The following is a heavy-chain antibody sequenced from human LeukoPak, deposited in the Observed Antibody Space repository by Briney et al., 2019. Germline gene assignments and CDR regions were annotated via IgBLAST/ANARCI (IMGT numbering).Heavy chain of an antibody. CDR2: IYYSGST. V-gene: IGHV4-59*01. CDR3: ARLSRQWLPSLYFDY. D-gene: IGHD6-19*01. CDR1: GGSISSYY. J-gene: IGHJ4*02. Sequence: SETLSLTCTVSGGSISSYYWSWIRQPPGKGLEWIGYIYYSGSTNYNPSLKSRVTISVDTSKNQFSLKLSSVTAADTAVYYCARLSRQWLPSLYFDYWGQGTLVTVSS.